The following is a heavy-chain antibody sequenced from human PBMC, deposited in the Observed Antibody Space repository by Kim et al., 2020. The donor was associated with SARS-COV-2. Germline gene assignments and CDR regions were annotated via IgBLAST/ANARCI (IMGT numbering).Heavy chain of an antibody. CDR2: INTNTGNP. Sequence: ASVKVSCKASGYTFTSYAMNWVRQAPGQGLEWMGWINTNTGNPTYAQGFTGRFVFSLDTSVSTAYLQISSLKAEDTAVYYCASPAAAVAAGRRFNGMDVWGQRTTVTVSS. J-gene: IGHJ6*02. V-gene: IGHV7-4-1*02. CDR1: GYTFTSYA. CDR3: ASPAAAVAAGRRFNGMDV. D-gene: IGHD6-13*01.